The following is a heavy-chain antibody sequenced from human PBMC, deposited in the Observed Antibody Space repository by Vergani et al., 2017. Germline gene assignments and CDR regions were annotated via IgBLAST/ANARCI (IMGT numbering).Heavy chain of an antibody. CDR3: ARHSTVEWLVKLGWIDP. Sequence: QLQLQESGPGLVKPSATLSLTCSVSGASIRSSNYYLGWIRQPPGKGLEWIASIYYSGSIYYNPSLKSRVTISVDTSKNQFSLKLSSVTAADTAVYFCARHSTVEWLVKLGWIDPWGQGILVTVSS. CDR1: GASIRSSNYY. CDR2: IYYSGSI. J-gene: IGHJ5*02. D-gene: IGHD6-19*01. V-gene: IGHV4-39*01.